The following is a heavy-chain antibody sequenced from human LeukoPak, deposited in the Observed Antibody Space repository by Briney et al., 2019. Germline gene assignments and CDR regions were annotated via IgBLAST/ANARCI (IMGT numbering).Heavy chain of an antibody. CDR2: ISGSGGST. V-gene: IGHV3-23*01. CDR3: AKDVQKDDYGDVYYFDY. J-gene: IGHJ4*02. Sequence: TGGSLRLSCAASGFTFSSYAMSWVRQAPGKGLEWVSAISGSGGSTYYADSVKGRFTISRDNSKNTLYLQMNSLRAEDTAVYYCAKDVQKDDYGDVYYFDYWGQGTLVTVSS. D-gene: IGHD4-17*01. CDR1: GFTFSSYA.